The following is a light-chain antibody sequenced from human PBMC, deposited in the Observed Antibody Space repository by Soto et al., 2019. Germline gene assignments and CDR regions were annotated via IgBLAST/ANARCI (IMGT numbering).Light chain of an antibody. V-gene: IGKV3-15*01. J-gene: IGKJ1*01. CDR2: GAS. CDR1: QSVSSN. Sequence: ETVMTQSPATLSASPGERATLSCRASQSVSSNLAWFQQRPGQAPSLLIFGASTRVTGIPTRFSGSGSGTEFTLTISSLQSEDFAVYYCQQYNNWPRTFGQGTKVEIK. CDR3: QQYNNWPRT.